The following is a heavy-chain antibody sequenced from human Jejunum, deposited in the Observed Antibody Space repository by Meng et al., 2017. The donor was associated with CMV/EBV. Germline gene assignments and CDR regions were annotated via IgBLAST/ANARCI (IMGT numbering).Heavy chain of an antibody. CDR1: SDF. D-gene: IGHD6-13*01. CDR3: ARVPAELGSSSSSYYFDS. CDR2: VYYDGGST. J-gene: IGHJ4*02. V-gene: IGHV4-59*01. Sequence: SDFWTWIRQPQGKGLEWLGYVYYDGGSTNYNPSLKSRVTISVDSPENQFSLKLTSVTAADTAVYYCARVPAELGSSSSSYYFDSWGQGTLVTVSS.